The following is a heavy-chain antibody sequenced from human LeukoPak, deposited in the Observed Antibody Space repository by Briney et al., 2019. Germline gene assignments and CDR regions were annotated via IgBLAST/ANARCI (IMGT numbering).Heavy chain of an antibody. D-gene: IGHD3-3*01. V-gene: IGHV3-30*04. Sequence: PGGSLRLSCAASGFTFSSYAMHWVRQAPGKGLEWVAVISYDGSNKYYADSVKGRFTISRDNSKNTLYLQMNSLRAEDTAVYYCARAILDYDFWSGYYKGWFDPWGQGTLVTVSS. CDR2: ISYDGSNK. CDR3: ARAILDYDFWSGYYKGWFDP. CDR1: GFTFSSYA. J-gene: IGHJ5*02.